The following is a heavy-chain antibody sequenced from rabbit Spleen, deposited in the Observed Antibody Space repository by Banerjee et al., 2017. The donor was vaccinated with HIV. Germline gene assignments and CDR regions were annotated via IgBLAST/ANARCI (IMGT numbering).Heavy chain of an antibody. J-gene: IGHJ4*01. V-gene: IGHV1S45*01. D-gene: IGHD1-1*01. Sequence: QEQLEESGGGLVQPGGSLTLPCTASGFSFNDDYVMCWVRQAPGKGLKWIGCIYTGSGSTYYASWAKGRFTITRTSSTTVTLRMTSLTAADRATYFCARDLVGVIGWNFYLWGQGTLVTVS. CDR3: ARDLVGVIGWNFYL. CDR1: GFSFNDDYV. CDR2: IYTGSGST.